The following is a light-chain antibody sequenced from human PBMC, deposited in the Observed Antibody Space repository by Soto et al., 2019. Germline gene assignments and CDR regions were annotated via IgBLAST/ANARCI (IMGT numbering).Light chain of an antibody. CDR2: GAS. V-gene: IGKV3-15*01. CDR1: QSVSNN. Sequence: EIVMTQSPATVSVSPGERATLSCRASQSVSNNLAWYQQKPGQAPRLLIYGASTRATGIPARFSGSGSGTEFTLTISSLQSEDFAVYYCQHYNNWPLTFGGGSKVEIK. CDR3: QHYNNWPLT. J-gene: IGKJ4*01.